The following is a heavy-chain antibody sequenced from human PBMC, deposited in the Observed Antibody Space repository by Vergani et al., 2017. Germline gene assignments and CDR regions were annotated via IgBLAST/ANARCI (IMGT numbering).Heavy chain of an antibody. CDR1: GGYIRSGCYS. V-gene: IGHV4-30-2*01. Sequence: QLQLQASGSGLVKPSQILSLTCAVSGGYIRSGCYSWSWIRQPPGKGLEWIGYIYHSGSTYYNPSLKSRVTISVDRSKNQFSLKLSSVTAADTAVYYCAXGYDYDSSGYYPNWFDPWGQGTLVTVSS. CDR2: IYHSGST. CDR3: AXGYDYDSSGYYPNWFDP. J-gene: IGHJ5*02. D-gene: IGHD3-22*01.